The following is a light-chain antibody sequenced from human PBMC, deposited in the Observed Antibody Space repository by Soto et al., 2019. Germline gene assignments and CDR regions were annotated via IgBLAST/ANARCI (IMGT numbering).Light chain of an antibody. CDR2: GVT. V-gene: IGLV2-14*01. J-gene: IGLJ1*01. CDR3: SSFTNSYFYV. Sequence: QSVLTQPASVSGSPGQSITISCTGSGSDIGAYNYVSWYQQHPGKAPKLLIHGVTRRPSGVSSRFSASKSAYSASLTISGLQADDHATYYCSSFTNSYFYVLGHGTKLTV. CDR1: GSDIGAYNY.